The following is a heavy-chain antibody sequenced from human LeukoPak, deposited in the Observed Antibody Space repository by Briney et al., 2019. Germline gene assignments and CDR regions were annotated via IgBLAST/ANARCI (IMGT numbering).Heavy chain of an antibody. CDR3: ARLTGTYYYYYMDV. Sequence: PSETPSPTFTFSGESLSSSCCSWGWVRPPPGKGLEGVGGAHYSGSTYYNPSLKSRVTISVDTSKNQFSLKLSSVTAADTAVYYCARLTGTYYYYYMDVWGKGTTVTVSS. CDR1: GESLSSSCCS. J-gene: IGHJ6*03. V-gene: IGHV4-39*07. D-gene: IGHD1-7*01. CDR2: AHYSGST.